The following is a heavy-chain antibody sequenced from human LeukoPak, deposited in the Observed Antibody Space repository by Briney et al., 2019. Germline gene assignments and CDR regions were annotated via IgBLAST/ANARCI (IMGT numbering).Heavy chain of an antibody. CDR2: ILYDGSNK. V-gene: IGHV3-30*01. D-gene: IGHD2-2*01. Sequence: GGSLRLSCAASGFTFSSYAMHWVRQAPGKGLEWVAVILYDGSNKYYADSVKGRFTISRDNSKNTLYLQMNSLRAEDTAVYYCAREKYCSSTSCYVFFDYWGQGTLVTVSS. J-gene: IGHJ4*02. CDR3: AREKYCSSTSCYVFFDY. CDR1: GFTFSSYA.